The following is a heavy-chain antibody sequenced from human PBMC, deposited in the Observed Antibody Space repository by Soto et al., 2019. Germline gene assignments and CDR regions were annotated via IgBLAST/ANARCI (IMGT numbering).Heavy chain of an antibody. D-gene: IGHD5-12*01. J-gene: IGHJ4*02. CDR1: GGTFSSYA. CDR2: IIPIFGTA. Sequence: QVQLVQSGAEVKKPGSSVKVSCKASGGTFSSYAISWVRQTPGKGLEWMGGIIPIFGTANYAQKFQGRVTITPDKSTSTAYMELSSLRSEDSAVYYFASRGYSGDGVLYYLDYWGQGTLVIVSS. CDR3: ASRGYSGDGVLYYLDY. V-gene: IGHV1-69*06.